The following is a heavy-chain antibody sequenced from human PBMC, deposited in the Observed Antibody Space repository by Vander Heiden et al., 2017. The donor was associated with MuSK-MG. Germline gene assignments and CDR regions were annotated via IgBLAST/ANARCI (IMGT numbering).Heavy chain of an antibody. CDR2: MNPNSGNT. CDR1: GYTFTSYD. Sequence: QVQLVQSGAEVKKPGASVKASCKASGYTFTSYDSNWVRPATGQGLEWMGWMNPNSGNTGYAQKFQGRVTMTRNTSISTAYMELSSLRSEDTAVYYCARGGRVQWAGPNWFDPWGQGTLVTVSS. V-gene: IGHV1-8*01. J-gene: IGHJ5*02. D-gene: IGHD6-19*01. CDR3: ARGGRVQWAGPNWFDP.